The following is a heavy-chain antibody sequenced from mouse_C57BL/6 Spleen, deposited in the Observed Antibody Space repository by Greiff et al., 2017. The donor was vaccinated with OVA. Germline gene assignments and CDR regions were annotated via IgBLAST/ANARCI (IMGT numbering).Heavy chain of an antibody. V-gene: IGHV4-1*01. Sequence: EVKLQESGGGLVQPGGSLKLSCAASGIDFSRYWMSWVRRAPGKGLEWIGEINPDSSTINYAPSLKDKFIISRDNAKNTLYLQMSKVRSEDTALYYCARPPYDYDGYWYFDVWGTGTTVTVAS. J-gene: IGHJ1*03. CDR2: INPDSSTI. CDR1: GIDFSRYW. D-gene: IGHD2-4*01. CDR3: ARPPYDYDGYWYFDV.